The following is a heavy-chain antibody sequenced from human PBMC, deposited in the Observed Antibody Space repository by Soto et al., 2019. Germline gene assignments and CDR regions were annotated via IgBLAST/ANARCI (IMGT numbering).Heavy chain of an antibody. D-gene: IGHD6-19*01. Sequence: QVQLVESGGGVVQPGRSLRLSCAASGFTFSSYAMHWVRQAPGKGLEWVAVISYDGSNKYYADSVKGRFTISRDNSKNTLYLQMNSLRVEDTAVYHCARDPQWLARFDYWGQGTLVTVSS. J-gene: IGHJ4*02. CDR2: ISYDGSNK. CDR3: ARDPQWLARFDY. V-gene: IGHV3-30-3*01. CDR1: GFTFSSYA.